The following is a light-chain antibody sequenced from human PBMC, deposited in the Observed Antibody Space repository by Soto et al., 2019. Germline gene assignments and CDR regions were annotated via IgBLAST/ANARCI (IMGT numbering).Light chain of an antibody. V-gene: IGKV1-27*01. CDR3: QKYNNATRT. J-gene: IGKJ3*01. CDR2: AAS. Sequence: DIQMTQSPSSLSASVGDRVTITCRASQGIFNYLAWYQQKPGKVPKLLIYAASTLQSGVPSRFSGSGSGTDFTLTISSLQPEDVATYYCQKYNNATRTFGHGTKVDIK. CDR1: QGIFNY.